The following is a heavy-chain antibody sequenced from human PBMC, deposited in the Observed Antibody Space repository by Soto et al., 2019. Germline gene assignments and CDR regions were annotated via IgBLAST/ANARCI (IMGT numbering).Heavy chain of an antibody. CDR1: GFTFSNAW. CDR2: IKSKTDGGTT. J-gene: IGHJ4*02. D-gene: IGHD1-26*01. CDR3: TTAISGWGTWELLTGPIDY. Sequence: EVQLVESGGGLVKPGGSVRLSCAASGFTFSNAWMNWVRQAPGKGLEWVGRIKSKTDGGTTDYAAPVKGRFTISRDDSKNTLYLQMNSLKTEDTAVYYCTTAISGWGTWELLTGPIDYWGQGTLVTVSS. V-gene: IGHV3-15*07.